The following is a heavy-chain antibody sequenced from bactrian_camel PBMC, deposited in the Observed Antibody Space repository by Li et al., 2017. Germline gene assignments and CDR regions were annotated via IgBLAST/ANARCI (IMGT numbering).Heavy chain of an antibody. CDR3: RQARSVLFGTAFRAGLTIIT. CDR2: ISTGGGAT. D-gene: IGHD3*01. J-gene: IGHJ4*01. Sequence: HVQLVESGGGSVQDGGSLTLSCTASGYVAGSACMAWFRQVPGKEREGVAAISTGGGATLYLDSVKGRFTMSQDNAKNTVTLHMNNLRTLPCITVRQARSVLFGTAFRAGLTIITGARGPRSPSP. V-gene: IGHV3S1*01. CDR1: GYVAGSAC.